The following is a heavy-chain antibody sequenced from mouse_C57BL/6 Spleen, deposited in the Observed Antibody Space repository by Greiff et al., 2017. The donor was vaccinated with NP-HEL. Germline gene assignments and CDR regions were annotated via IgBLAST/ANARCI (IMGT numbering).Heavy chain of an antibody. J-gene: IGHJ2*01. D-gene: IGHD1-1*01. CDR1: GYTFTSYW. V-gene: IGHV1-69*01. CDR2: IDPSDSYT. CDR3: ARSKNYGSSPYYFDY. Sequence: QVQLQQPGAELVMPGASVKLSCKASGYTFTSYWMHWVKQRPGQGLEWIGEIDPSDSYTNYNQKFKGKSTLTVDKSSSTAYMQLSSLTSEDSAVYYGARSKNYGSSPYYFDYWGKGTTLTVSS.